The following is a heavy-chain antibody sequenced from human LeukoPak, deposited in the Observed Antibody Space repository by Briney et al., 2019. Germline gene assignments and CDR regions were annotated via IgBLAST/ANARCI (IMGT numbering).Heavy chain of an antibody. Sequence: PGGSLRLSCAASGFTFSSYAMSWVRQAPGKGLEWVSAISGSGGSTYYADSVKGRFTISRDNSKNTLYLQMNSLRAEDTAVYYCAKDRRIQLWLGLWDYWGQGTLVTVSS. CDR1: GFTFSSYA. CDR2: ISGSGGST. V-gene: IGHV3-23*01. J-gene: IGHJ4*02. CDR3: AKDRRIQLWLGLWDY. D-gene: IGHD5-18*01.